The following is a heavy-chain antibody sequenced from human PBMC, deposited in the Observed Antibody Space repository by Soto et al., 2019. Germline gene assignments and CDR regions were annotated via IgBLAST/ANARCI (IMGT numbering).Heavy chain of an antibody. CDR3: ARVRWSILTGYSDY. J-gene: IGHJ4*02. CDR2: MNSNGGNT. V-gene: IGHV1-8*02. Sequence: ASVQFSFRASVFILTNYYVDSLRQAPGQGLEWIGRMNSNGGNTGYAQKFRGRVTMTRNTSISTAYMELSSLRSEDTAVYYCARVRWSILTGYSDYWGQGTLVTVSS. CDR1: VFILTNYY. D-gene: IGHD3-9*01.